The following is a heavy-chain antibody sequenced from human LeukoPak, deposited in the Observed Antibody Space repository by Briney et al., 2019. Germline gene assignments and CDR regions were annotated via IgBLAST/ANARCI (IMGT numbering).Heavy chain of an antibody. D-gene: IGHD3-16*01. Sequence: GGSLRLSCAASGFTFDDYGMSWVRQAPGKGLEWVSGINWNGGSTGYADSVKGRFTISRDNAKNSLYLQMNSLRAEDTALYYCATKGGGKSGSGNFDYWGQGTLVTASS. CDR2: INWNGGST. CDR1: GFTFDDYG. V-gene: IGHV3-20*04. J-gene: IGHJ4*02. CDR3: ATKGGGKSGSGNFDY.